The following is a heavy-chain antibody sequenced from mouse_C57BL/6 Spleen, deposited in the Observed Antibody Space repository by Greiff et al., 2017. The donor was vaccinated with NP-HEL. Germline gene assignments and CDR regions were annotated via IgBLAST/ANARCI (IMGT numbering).Heavy chain of an antibody. D-gene: IGHD4-1*01. CDR1: GFTFSSYA. Sequence: DVMLVESGGGLVKPGGSLKLSCAASGFTFSSYAMSWVRQTPEKRLEWVATISDGGSYTYYPDNVKGRFTISRDNAKNNLYLQMSHLKSEDTAMYYCARDRLGRTYAMDYWGQGTSVTVSS. CDR2: ISDGGSYT. J-gene: IGHJ4*01. V-gene: IGHV5-4*01. CDR3: ARDRLGRTYAMDY.